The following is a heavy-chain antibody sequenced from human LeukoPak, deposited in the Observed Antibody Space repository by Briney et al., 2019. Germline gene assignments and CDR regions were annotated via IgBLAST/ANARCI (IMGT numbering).Heavy chain of an antibody. Sequence: GRSLRLSCAASGFTFSSYGMHWVRQAPGKGLEWVAVISYDGSNKYYADSVKGRFTISRDNSKNTLYLQMNSLRAEDTAVYYCARDRLGGSYFYSYYFDYWGQGTLVTVSS. J-gene: IGHJ4*02. D-gene: IGHD1-26*01. CDR3: ARDRLGGSYFYSYYFDY. CDR2: ISYDGSNK. CDR1: GFTFSSYG. V-gene: IGHV3-30*03.